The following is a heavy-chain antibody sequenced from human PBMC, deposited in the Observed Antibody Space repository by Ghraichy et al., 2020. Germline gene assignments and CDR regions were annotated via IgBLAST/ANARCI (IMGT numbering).Heavy chain of an antibody. J-gene: IGHJ3*02. D-gene: IGHD2/OR15-2a*01. CDR2: IIPIFGTA. CDR3: ARDDPRYYDAFDI. CDR1: GGTFSSYA. Sequence: SVKVSCKASGGTFSSYAISWVRQAPGQGLEWMGGIIPIFGTANYAQKFQGRVTITADESTSTAYMELSSLRSEDTAVYYCARDDPRYYDAFDIWGQGTMVTVSS. V-gene: IGHV1-69*13.